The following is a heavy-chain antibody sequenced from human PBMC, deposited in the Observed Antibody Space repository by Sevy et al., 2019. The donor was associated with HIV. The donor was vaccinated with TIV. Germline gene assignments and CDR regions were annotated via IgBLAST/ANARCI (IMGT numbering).Heavy chain of an antibody. CDR1: GFTFTTYA. D-gene: IGHD2-2*02. CDR3: AKGVDSCSGTSCYTDY. J-gene: IGHJ4*02. V-gene: IGHV3-23*01. Sequence: GGSLRLSCAASGFTFTTYAMSWDRQAPGKGLEWVSAISGSGDDTYYAHSVKGRFTISRDKSKNTLYLQMNSLRADETAVYYCAKGVDSCSGTSCYTDYWGQGTLVTVSS. CDR2: ISGSGDDT.